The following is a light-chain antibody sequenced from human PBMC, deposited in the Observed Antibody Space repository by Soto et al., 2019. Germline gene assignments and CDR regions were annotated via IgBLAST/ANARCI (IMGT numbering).Light chain of an antibody. CDR1: QGIRNG. CDR2: AAS. Sequence: DIQMTQSPSSLSASVGDRVTITCRASQGIRNGLGWFQQKPGKAPKRLIYAASSLHSGVSSRFSGSGSGTEFTLTISSLQPEDFATYYYLQHNSYPLTFGGGTKVEIK. CDR3: LQHNSYPLT. J-gene: IGKJ4*01. V-gene: IGKV1-17*01.